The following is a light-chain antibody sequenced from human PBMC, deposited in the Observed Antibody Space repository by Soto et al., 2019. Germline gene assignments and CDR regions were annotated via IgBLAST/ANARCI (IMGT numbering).Light chain of an antibody. J-gene: IGLJ1*01. V-gene: IGLV2-11*01. CDR3: CSYAGSYSYV. Sequence: QSVLTQPGSVSGFPGQSGTISCTGTSSDVGGYNYVSWYQQHPGKAPKLMIYDVSKRPSGVPDRFSGSKSGNTASLTISGLQAEDEADYYCCSYAGSYSYVFGTGTKVTVL. CDR1: SSDVGGYNY. CDR2: DVS.